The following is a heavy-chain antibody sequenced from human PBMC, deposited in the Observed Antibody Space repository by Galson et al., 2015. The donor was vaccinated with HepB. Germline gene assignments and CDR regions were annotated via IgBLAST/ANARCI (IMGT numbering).Heavy chain of an antibody. D-gene: IGHD6-19*01. CDR3: AKEGGIAVAGIQDYAFDI. J-gene: IGHJ3*02. Sequence: SLRLSCAASGFTFDDYAMHWVRQAPGKGLEWVSGISWNSGSIGYADSVKGRFTISRDNAKNSLYLQMNSLRAEDTALYYCAKEGGIAVAGIQDYAFDIWGQGTMVTVSS. CDR1: GFTFDDYA. V-gene: IGHV3-9*01. CDR2: ISWNSGSI.